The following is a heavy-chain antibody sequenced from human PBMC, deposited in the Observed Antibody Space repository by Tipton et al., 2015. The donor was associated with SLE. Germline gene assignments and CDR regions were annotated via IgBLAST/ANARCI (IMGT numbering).Heavy chain of an antibody. Sequence: QLVQSGAEVKKPGYSVKVSCKASGGTFSTYAISWVRQAPGQGLEWMGGIIPIFGTASYAQKFQGRVTVTADESTSTAYMDLRTLRSEDTAVYYCARSPKYSVSSDYYFDYWGQGTLVTVSS. V-gene: IGHV1-69*01. CDR3: ARSPKYSVSSDYYFDY. D-gene: IGHD6-6*01. J-gene: IGHJ4*02. CDR2: IIPIFGTA. CDR1: GGTFSTYA.